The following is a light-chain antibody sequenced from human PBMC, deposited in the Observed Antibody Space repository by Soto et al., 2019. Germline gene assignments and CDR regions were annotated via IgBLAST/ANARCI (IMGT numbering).Light chain of an antibody. CDR2: GAS. V-gene: IGKV3-20*01. Sequence: EIVLTQSPGTLSLSPGERATLSCRASQSVTSSYLAWYQQKPGQAPRLLIFGASSRATGIPDRFSGSGSGTDFTLTISRLEPEDFVVYYCQQYGTLPTTFGQGTKVEIK. CDR3: QQYGTLPTT. J-gene: IGKJ1*01. CDR1: QSVTSSY.